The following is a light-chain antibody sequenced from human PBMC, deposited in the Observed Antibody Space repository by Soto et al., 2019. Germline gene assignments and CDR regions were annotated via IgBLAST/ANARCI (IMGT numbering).Light chain of an antibody. CDR2: EVT. V-gene: IGLV2-8*01. J-gene: IGLJ3*02. CDR1: STDVGGYNY. Sequence: QSALTQPPSASGSPGQSVTISWAGTSTDVGGYNYVSWYQHHPGKAPNIIIYEVTKRPSGVPARFSDSKSGNTASLTVSGLQAEDEADYYCSSYAGDINFHVFGGGTKRIVL. CDR3: SSYAGDINFHV.